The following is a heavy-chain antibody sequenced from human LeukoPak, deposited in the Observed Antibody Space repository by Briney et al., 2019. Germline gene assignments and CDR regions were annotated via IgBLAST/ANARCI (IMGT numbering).Heavy chain of an antibody. D-gene: IGHD3-16*01. J-gene: IGHJ4*02. CDR3: ARDWAAQYFDY. V-gene: IGHV3-48*04. CDR2: ISSSSAL. Sequence: GGSLRLSCAASGFTFSTYGLNWVRQAPGKGLEWVSYISSSSALYYADSVKGRFTISRDNAKNSLYLQMNSLRADDTAVYYCARDWAAQYFDYWGQGTLVTISS. CDR1: GFTFSTYG.